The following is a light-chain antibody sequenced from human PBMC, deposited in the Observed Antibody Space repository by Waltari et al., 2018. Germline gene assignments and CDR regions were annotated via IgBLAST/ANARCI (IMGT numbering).Light chain of an antibody. V-gene: IGKV1-16*01. CDR1: QGITNS. CDR2: AAS. Sequence: DTQLTPSPSSFFPFVGHRVIVAYCASQGITNSLAWFQKKPGEAPRSLMYAASTLQRGVPSRFSGSRSGTDFTRTISSLQPEDSATYYGQQLKSYPLTFGGGTKVEI. J-gene: IGKJ4*01. CDR3: QQLKSYPLT.